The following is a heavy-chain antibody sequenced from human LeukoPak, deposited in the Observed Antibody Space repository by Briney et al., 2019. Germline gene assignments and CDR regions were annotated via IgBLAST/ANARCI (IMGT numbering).Heavy chain of an antibody. CDR2: ISGSGGNT. CDR3: AKDNGYDDDAFDI. V-gene: IGHV3-23*01. CDR1: GFTFSSYG. Sequence: PGGSLRLSCAASGFTFSSYGMHWVRQAPRKGLEWVSAISGSGGNTYYADSVKGRFTISRDNSKSTLYLQMNSLRAEDTAVYYCAKDNGYDDDAFDIWGQGTMVTVSS. J-gene: IGHJ3*02. D-gene: IGHD5-12*01.